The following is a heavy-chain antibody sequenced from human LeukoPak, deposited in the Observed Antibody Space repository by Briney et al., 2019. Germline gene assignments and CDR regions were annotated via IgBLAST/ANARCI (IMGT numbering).Heavy chain of an antibody. Sequence: SGTLSLTCAVSGGSISSSNWGSGGRQPPGKGLEGIGEIYNSGSTNYNPSLKSRVTISVDTAKNQFSLKLSSVTAADTAVYYCARTGGIFYFYYYMDVWGKGTTVIVSS. J-gene: IGHJ6*03. CDR2: IYNSGST. CDR1: GGSISSSNW. CDR3: ARTGGIFYFYYYMDV. V-gene: IGHV4-4*02.